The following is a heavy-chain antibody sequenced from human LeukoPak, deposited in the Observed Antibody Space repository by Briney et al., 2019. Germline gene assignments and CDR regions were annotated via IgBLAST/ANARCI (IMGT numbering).Heavy chain of an antibody. CDR2: IKSKTDGGTT. V-gene: IGHV3-15*01. CDR1: GFTFSSYE. D-gene: IGHD3-22*01. Sequence: GGSLRLSCAASGFTFSSYEMNWVRQAPGKGLEWVGRIKSKTDGGTTDYAAPVKGRFTISRDDSKNTLYLQMNSLKTEDTAVYYCTTAVPYYYDSSGYDIWGQGTMVTVSS. J-gene: IGHJ3*02. CDR3: TTAVPYYYDSSGYDI.